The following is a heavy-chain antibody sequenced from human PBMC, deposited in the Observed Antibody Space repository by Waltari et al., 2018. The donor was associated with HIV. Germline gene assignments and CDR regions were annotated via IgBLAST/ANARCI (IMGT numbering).Heavy chain of an antibody. D-gene: IGHD6-13*01. CDR3: TKDPVTAVGNINWFDP. CDR2: ISGSVDNI. V-gene: IGHV3-23*01. J-gene: IGHJ5*02. CDR1: GCSFSIYA. Sequence: EVQLLESGGGLVQPGGSLRLSCRASGCSFSIYAMNWVRKAPGQRMEWVSGISGSVDNIIYADSVTGLFTISRDNSKNKVFLKMKSLRPEDTAFYYCTKDPVTAVGNINWFDPWGQGTLVTGSS.